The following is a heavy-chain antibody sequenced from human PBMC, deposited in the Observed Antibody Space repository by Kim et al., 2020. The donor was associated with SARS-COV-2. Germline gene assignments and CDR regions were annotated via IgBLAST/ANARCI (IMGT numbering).Heavy chain of an antibody. D-gene: IGHD1-26*01. CDR1: GFTLSSYP. J-gene: IGHJ4*02. CDR3: VRQAVGATGHFDY. Sequence: GGSLRLSCAASGFTLSSYPMHWVRQATGKGLEWVSAVGTAGDTFYPDSVKGRFTISRENAKNSLYLQMNSLRAGDTAIYYCVRQAVGATGHFDYWGQGTLVTFSS. V-gene: IGHV3-13*04. CDR2: VGTAGDT.